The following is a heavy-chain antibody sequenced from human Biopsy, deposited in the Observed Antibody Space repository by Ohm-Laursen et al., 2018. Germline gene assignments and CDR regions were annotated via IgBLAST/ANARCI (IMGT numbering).Heavy chain of an antibody. J-gene: IGHJ6*02. V-gene: IGHV4-59*01. D-gene: IGHD2/OR15-2a*01. CDR1: GGSISSDY. CDR2: IYYSGST. CDR3: ARATNSTGWPYYYFYGMDV. Sequence: TLSFTWTVSGGSISSDYWSWIRQTPGKGLEWIGYIYYSGSTNYNPSLKSRVTISVDTSKNQFSLRLNSVTAADTAVYYCARATNSTGWPYYYFYGMDVWGQGTTVTVSS.